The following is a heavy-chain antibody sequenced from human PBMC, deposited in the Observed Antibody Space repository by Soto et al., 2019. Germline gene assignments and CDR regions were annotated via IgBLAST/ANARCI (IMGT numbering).Heavy chain of an antibody. CDR3: AKDPKCCTIGSHFLDNWFDP. Sequence: GGSLRLSCASSVFTFINYGMHWVRQTPGKGLEWVAVISYDGSHQFYTDSVKGRFTISRDNSKNTLYLQMNSLKTEDTAMYYCAKDPKCCTIGSHFLDNWFDPWGQGTLVTVSS. CDR2: ISYDGSHQ. D-gene: IGHD2-8*01. V-gene: IGHV3-30*18. J-gene: IGHJ5*02. CDR1: VFTFINYG.